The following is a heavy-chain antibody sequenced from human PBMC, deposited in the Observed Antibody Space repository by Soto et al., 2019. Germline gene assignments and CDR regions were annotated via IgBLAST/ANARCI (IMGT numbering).Heavy chain of an antibody. CDR1: GGSISSSY. CDR3: ARSKGGSSLAFDV. CDR2: IYDDGSA. V-gene: IGHV4-59*01. D-gene: IGHD1-26*01. Sequence: PSETLSLTCTVSGGSISSSYWSWIRQPPGKGLEWLAYIYDDGSANYNPSLKSRATISLDMSKNQFSLKLTPVTAADTAVYYCARSKGGSSLAFDVWGQGTMVTVSS. J-gene: IGHJ3*01.